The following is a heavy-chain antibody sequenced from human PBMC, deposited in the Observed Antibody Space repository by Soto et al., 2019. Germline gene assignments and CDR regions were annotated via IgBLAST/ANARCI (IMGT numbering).Heavy chain of an antibody. J-gene: IGHJ4*02. Sequence: ASVKVSCKASGYTFTSYGISWVRQAPGQGLEWMGWISAYNGNTNYAQKLQGRVTMTTDTSTSTAYMELRSLRSDDTAVYYCARGRYCSGGSCYEGFDYWGKGTLVTFSS. CDR1: GYTFTSYG. CDR3: ARGRYCSGGSCYEGFDY. D-gene: IGHD2-15*01. CDR2: ISAYNGNT. V-gene: IGHV1-18*01.